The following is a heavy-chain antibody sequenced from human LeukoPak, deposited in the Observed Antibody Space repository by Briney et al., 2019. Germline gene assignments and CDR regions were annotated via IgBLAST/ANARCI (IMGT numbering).Heavy chain of an antibody. V-gene: IGHV4-4*02. CDR2: IYHSGST. CDR1: GFTFSSYEM. CDR3: ARDFYSGSYH. D-gene: IGHD1-26*01. Sequence: GSLRLSCAASGFTFSSYEMNWVRQAPGKGLEWIGEIYHSGSTNYNPSLKSRVTISVDKSKNQFSLKLSSVTAADTAVYYCARDFYSGSYHWGQGTLVTVSS. J-gene: IGHJ5*02.